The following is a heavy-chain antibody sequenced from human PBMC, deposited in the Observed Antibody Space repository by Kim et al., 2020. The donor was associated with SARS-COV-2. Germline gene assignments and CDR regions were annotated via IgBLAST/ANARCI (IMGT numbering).Heavy chain of an antibody. CDR3: ARPGSSSSEFYYFDY. D-gene: IGHD6-13*01. CDR2: ISAYNGNT. Sequence: ASVKVSCKASGYTFTSYGISWVRQAPGQGLEWMGWISAYNGNTNYAQKLQGRVTMTTDTSTSTAYMELRSLRSDDTAVYYCARPGSSSSEFYYFDYWGQGTLVTVSS. V-gene: IGHV1-18*01. CDR1: GYTFTSYG. J-gene: IGHJ4*02.